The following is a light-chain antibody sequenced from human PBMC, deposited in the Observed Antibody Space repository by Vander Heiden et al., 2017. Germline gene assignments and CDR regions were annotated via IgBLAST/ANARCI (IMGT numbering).Light chain of an antibody. CDR1: SSDVGGYNY. Sequence: QSALTQPASVSGSPGQSIPIPCTGTSSDVGGYNYVSWYPQQPGKAPKLMIYDVSNRPSGVSNRFSGSKSGNTASLTISGLQAEDEADYYCSSYTSSSKVFGGGTKLTVL. CDR3: SSYTSSSKV. V-gene: IGLV2-14*03. CDR2: DVS. J-gene: IGLJ2*01.